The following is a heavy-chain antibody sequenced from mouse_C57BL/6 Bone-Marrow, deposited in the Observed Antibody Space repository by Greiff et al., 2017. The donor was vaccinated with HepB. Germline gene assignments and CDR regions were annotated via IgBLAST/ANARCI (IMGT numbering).Heavy chain of an antibody. CDR1: GFTFSSYG. CDR3: ARDGRGFAY. J-gene: IGHJ3*01. D-gene: IGHD1-1*01. CDR2: ISSGGSYT. Sequence: EVQLVESGGDLLKPGGSLKLSCAASGFTFSSYGMSWVRQTPDKRLEWVATISSGGSYTYYPDSVKGRFTISRDNAKNTLYLQMSSLKSEDTAMYYCARDGRGFAYWGQGTLVTVSA. V-gene: IGHV5-6*01.